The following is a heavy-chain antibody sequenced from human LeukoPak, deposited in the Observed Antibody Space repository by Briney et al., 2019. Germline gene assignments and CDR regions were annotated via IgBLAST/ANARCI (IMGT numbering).Heavy chain of an antibody. Sequence: GGSLRLSCAASGFTFSSYAMMWVRQAPGKGLEWVSSITGSGGGTYCADSVRGRFTISRDNSKNTLYLQMNSLRAEDTAVYFCVKGFVHPTYYFEYWGQGTLVTVSS. CDR3: VKGFVHPTYYFEY. J-gene: IGHJ4*02. CDR1: GFTFSSYA. CDR2: ITGSGGGT. D-gene: IGHD3-10*01. V-gene: IGHV3-23*01.